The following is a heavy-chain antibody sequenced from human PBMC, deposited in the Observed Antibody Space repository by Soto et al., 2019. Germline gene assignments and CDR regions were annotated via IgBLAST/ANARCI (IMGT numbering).Heavy chain of an antibody. D-gene: IGHD6-19*01. V-gene: IGHV1-18*01. J-gene: IGHJ6*02. CDR2: ISAKNGKT. CDR1: GYTFTSYG. CDR3: VREXVTSSGWHRHYYYGMDV. Sequence: GASVKVSCKASGYTFTSYGISWVRQAPGQGLEWMGWISAKNGKTNYAQKLQGRVSMTTDTSTTTAYMELRSLRSDDTAVYYCVREXVTSSGWHRHYYYGMDVWGQGTTVTVSS.